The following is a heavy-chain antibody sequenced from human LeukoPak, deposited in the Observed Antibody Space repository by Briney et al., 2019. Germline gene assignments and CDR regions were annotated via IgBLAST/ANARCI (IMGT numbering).Heavy chain of an antibody. D-gene: IGHD3-22*01. CDR3: ARGGITMIVVAPGAFDI. J-gene: IGHJ3*02. Sequence: PPETLSLTCTVSGGSISSYYWSWIRQPPGKGLEWIGYIYYSGSTNYNPSLKSRVTISVDTSKNQFSQKLSSVTAADTAVYYCARGGITMIVVAPGAFDIWGQGTMVTVSS. CDR1: GGSISSYY. CDR2: IYYSGST. V-gene: IGHV4-59*01.